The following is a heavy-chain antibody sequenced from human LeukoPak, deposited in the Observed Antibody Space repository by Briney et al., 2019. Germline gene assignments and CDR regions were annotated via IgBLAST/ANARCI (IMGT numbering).Heavy chain of an antibody. CDR2: IKQDGSEK. CDR1: GFTFGSYW. V-gene: IGHV3-7*01. CDR3: ARLEVAATCFDY. Sequence: GGSLRLSCAASGFTFGSYWMTWVRQAPGKGLEWVANIKQDGSEKYYVDSVKGRFTISRDNAKNSLYLQMNSLRAEDTAVYYCARLEVAATCFDYWGQGTLVTVSS. J-gene: IGHJ4*02. D-gene: IGHD2-15*01.